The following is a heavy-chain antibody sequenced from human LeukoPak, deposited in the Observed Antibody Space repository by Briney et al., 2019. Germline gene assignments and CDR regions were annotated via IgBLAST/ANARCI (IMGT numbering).Heavy chain of an antibody. J-gene: IGHJ4*02. CDR3: ARAPGAAPDFTTLCLDY. D-gene: IGHD3-22*01. CDR2: ISSNGGST. Sequence: PGGSLRLSCADPGFTLSDYAMHCVRQAPGKGLEYVSVISSNGGSTYYADSVKGRFTISRDNSKNTLYLQMGSLRAEDMAVYYCARAPGAAPDFTTLCLDYWGQGTLVTVSS. CDR1: GFTLSDYA. V-gene: IGHV3-64*02.